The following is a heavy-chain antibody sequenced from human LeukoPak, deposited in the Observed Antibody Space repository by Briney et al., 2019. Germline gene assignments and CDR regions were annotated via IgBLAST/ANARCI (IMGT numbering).Heavy chain of an antibody. Sequence: PGGSLRLSCEVSGFTFSSHAMNWVRQAPGKGLEWVSDISGSGATTDYADSVKGRFTISRDNSKNTLYLQMNSLRAEDTALYYCAKDASGSYYFPPFDYWGQGTLVTVSS. CDR1: GFTFSSHA. CDR2: ISGSGATT. J-gene: IGHJ4*02. D-gene: IGHD1-26*01. CDR3: AKDASGSYYFPPFDY. V-gene: IGHV3-23*01.